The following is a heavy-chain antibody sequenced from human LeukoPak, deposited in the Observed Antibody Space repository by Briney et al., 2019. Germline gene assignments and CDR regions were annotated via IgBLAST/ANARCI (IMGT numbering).Heavy chain of an antibody. V-gene: IGHV3-23*01. CDR1: GFTFSSYS. Sequence: GGSLRLSCAASGFTFSSYSMSWVRQAPGKGLEWVSAISGSGGSTYYADSVKGRFTISRDNSKNTLYLQMNSLRAEDTAVYYCAKDLRSLSTGSYSPGFDPWGQGTLVTVSS. CDR2: ISGSGGST. CDR3: AKDLRSLSTGSYSPGFDP. D-gene: IGHD3-10*01. J-gene: IGHJ5*02.